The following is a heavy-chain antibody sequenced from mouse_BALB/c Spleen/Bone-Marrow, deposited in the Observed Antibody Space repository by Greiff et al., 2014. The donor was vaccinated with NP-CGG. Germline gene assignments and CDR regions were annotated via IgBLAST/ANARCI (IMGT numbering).Heavy chain of an antibody. V-gene: IGHV1-82*01. CDR1: GYAFSSSW. D-gene: IGHD2-3*01. CDR2: IYPGDGDT. Sequence: VQLQQSGPELVKPGASVKISCKASGYAFSSSWMNWVKQRPGQGLEWIGRIYPGDGDTKYNGKFKGKATLTADRSSSTAYMQLSSLTSGDSAVYFCARSDGYRDMDYWGQGTSVTVSS. CDR3: ARSDGYRDMDY. J-gene: IGHJ4*01.